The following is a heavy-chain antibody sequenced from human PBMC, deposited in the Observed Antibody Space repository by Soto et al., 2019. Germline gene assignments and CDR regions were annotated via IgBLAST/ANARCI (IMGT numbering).Heavy chain of an antibody. J-gene: IGHJ6*02. Sequence: EVQLVESGGGLVQPGGSLRLSCAASGFAFSRYWMHWVRHAPGKGLVWVSRINTDGSATANADSVKGRFTISRDNAKNTLYLQMNSLRAEDTAVYYCVRDSYRGTPGVYYGMDVWGQGTTVTVSS. D-gene: IGHD1-26*01. V-gene: IGHV3-74*01. CDR2: INTDGSAT. CDR3: VRDSYRGTPGVYYGMDV. CDR1: GFAFSRYW.